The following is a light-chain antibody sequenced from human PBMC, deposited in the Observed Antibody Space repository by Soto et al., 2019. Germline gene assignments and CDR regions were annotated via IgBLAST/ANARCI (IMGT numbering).Light chain of an antibody. J-gene: IGKJ3*01. V-gene: IGKV3-11*01. CDR2: DAS. CDR3: QQQGT. CDR1: QSVSSY. Sequence: EIVLTQSPATLSLSPGERATLSCRASQSVSSYLAWYQQKPGQAPRLLIYDASNRATGIPARFSGSGSGTDFTLTISSLQPEDFAVYYCQQQGTFSPGTKVDIK.